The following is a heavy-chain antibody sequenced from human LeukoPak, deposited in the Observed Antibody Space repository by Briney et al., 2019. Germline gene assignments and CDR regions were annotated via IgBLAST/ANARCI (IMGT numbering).Heavy chain of an antibody. CDR1: VYTFTTYG. CDR2: ISGDTGNT. Sequence: SSVKVSCKASVYTFTTYGITWVRQAPGHGLEGRGWISGDTGNTRYAQKFRGRLTMPTETPTRIVFMDLRSLTYDDTAVYYCARDADGSGTLLDYWGQGALVIVS. J-gene: IGHJ4*02. V-gene: IGHV1-18*01. D-gene: IGHD3-10*01. CDR3: ARDADGSGTLLDY.